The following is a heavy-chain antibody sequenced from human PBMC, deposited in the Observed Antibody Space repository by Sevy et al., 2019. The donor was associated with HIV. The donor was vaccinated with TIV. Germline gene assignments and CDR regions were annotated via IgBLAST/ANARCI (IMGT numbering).Heavy chain of an antibody. J-gene: IGHJ6*03. CDR3: AKDMDPRYIYYYMDV. CDR1: GFTFDDYA. V-gene: IGHV3-9*01. Sequence: GGSLRLSCAASGFTFDDYAMHWVRQAPGKGLEWVSGFGWNSDIIAYADSVMGRFTISRDNAKNSLYLQMDSLRPEDTALYYCAKDMDPRYIYYYMDVWGKGTTVTVSS. D-gene: IGHD1-26*01. CDR2: FGWNSDII.